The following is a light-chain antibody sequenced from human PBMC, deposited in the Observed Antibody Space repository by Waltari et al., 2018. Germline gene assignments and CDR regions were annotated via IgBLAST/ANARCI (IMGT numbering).Light chain of an antibody. CDR2: EVT. CDR1: SSDVGGYNY. Sequence: QSALTQPASVSGSPGQSITISCTGTSSDVGGYNYVSWYQQHPGKAPKLIIYEVTNRPSGVSNRFSGSKSGNTASRTISGLQAGDEADYSCSSYTSSSTFSVVFGGGTKLTVL. V-gene: IGLV2-14*01. CDR3: SSYTSSSTFSVV. J-gene: IGLJ2*01.